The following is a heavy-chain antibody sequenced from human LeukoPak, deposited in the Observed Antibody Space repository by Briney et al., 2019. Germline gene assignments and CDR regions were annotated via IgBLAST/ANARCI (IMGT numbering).Heavy chain of an antibody. Sequence: GRSLRLSCAASGFTFSSYWMSWVRQAPGKGLEWVANIKQDGSEKYYVDSVKGRFTISRDNAKNSLYLQMNSLRAEDTAVYYCAREEGSSSGWYEDYWGQGTLVTVSS. D-gene: IGHD6-19*01. CDR1: GFTFSSYW. J-gene: IGHJ4*02. V-gene: IGHV3-7*01. CDR3: AREEGSSSGWYEDY. CDR2: IKQDGSEK.